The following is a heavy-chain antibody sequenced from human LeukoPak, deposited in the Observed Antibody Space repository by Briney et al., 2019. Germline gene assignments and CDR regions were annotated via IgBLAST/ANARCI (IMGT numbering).Heavy chain of an antibody. J-gene: IGHJ4*02. CDR1: GFTFSSYA. D-gene: IGHD6-19*01. Sequence: PGGSLRLSCAASGFTFSSYAMSWVRQPPGKGLEWVSAISGSGGSTYYADSVKSRFTISRDNSKNTLYLQMNSLRAEDTAVYYCAKEIAVAEIFWRGFDYWGQGTLVTVSS. V-gene: IGHV3-23*01. CDR2: ISGSGGST. CDR3: AKEIAVAEIFWRGFDY.